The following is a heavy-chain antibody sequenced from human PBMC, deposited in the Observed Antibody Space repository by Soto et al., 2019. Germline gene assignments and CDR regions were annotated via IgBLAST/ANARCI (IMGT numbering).Heavy chain of an antibody. CDR3: AIGDFWSGYANYGMDV. D-gene: IGHD3-3*01. CDR2: IIPIFGTA. Sequence: QVQLVQSGAEVKKPGSSVKVSCKASGGTFSSYAISWVRQAPGQGLEWMGGIIPIFGTANYAQKFQGRVTISADESTSTDYMELSSLRSEDTAVYYCAIGDFWSGYANYGMDVWGQGTTVTVSS. V-gene: IGHV1-69*01. J-gene: IGHJ6*02. CDR1: GGTFSSYA.